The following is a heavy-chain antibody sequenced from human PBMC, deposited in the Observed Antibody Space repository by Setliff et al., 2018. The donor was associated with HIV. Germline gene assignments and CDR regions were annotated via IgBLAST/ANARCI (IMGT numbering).Heavy chain of an antibody. CDR2: ISGFNGNT. V-gene: IGHV1-18*01. CDR1: GYSVSKYG. J-gene: IGHJ3*01. D-gene: IGHD6-19*01. Sequence: ASVQVSCKASGYSVSKYGISWVRQAPGQGLEWMGWISGFNGNTKYGQSFQGRVTMTTDTSTSTVYMSFMSLRSDDTAVYYCGRVPYRSAWFSGGHNPFDDWGQGTMVTVSS. CDR3: GRVPYRSAWFSGGHNPFDD.